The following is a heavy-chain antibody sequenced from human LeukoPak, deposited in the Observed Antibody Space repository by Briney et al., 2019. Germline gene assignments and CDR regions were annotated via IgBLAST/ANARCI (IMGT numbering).Heavy chain of an antibody. CDR3: ASKTVTTSY. D-gene: IGHD4-17*01. V-gene: IGHV3-74*01. CDR1: GFMFSKSW. Sequence: GGSLRLSCAASGFMFSKSWMHWVRQVPGKGLVWVARIYNDGSTTNYADSVKGRFTISRDNAKNSLYLQMNSLRAEDTAVYYCASKTVTTSYWGQGTLVTVSS. J-gene: IGHJ4*02. CDR2: IYNDGSTT.